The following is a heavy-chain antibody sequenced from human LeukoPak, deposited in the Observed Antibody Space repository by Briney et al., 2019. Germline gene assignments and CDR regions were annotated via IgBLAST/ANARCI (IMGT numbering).Heavy chain of an antibody. V-gene: IGHV1-2*02. J-gene: IGHJ5*02. CDR3: ARDRVVTAIRKNWFDP. D-gene: IGHD2-21*02. CDR1: GYTFTSYY. Sequence: ASVTVSCKASGYTFTSYYMHWVRQAPGQGLEWMGWINPNSGGTNYAQKFQGRVTMTRDTSISTAYMELSRLRSDDTAVYYCARDRVVTAIRKNWFDPWGQGTLVTVSS. CDR2: INPNSGGT.